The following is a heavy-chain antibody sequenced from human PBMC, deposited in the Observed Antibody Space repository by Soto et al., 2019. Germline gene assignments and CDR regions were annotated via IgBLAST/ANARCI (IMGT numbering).Heavy chain of an antibody. D-gene: IGHD1-1*01. CDR2: ISGSGGST. V-gene: IGHV3-23*01. J-gene: IGHJ2*01. CDR3: FFQAEDGIRDGRTVSAFLLNRSSDL. Sequence: GKRLEWVSAISGSGGSTYYADSVKGRFTISRDNSKNTLYVQMTSLRAEDTAVYYFFFQAEDGIRDGRTVSAFLLNRSSDL.